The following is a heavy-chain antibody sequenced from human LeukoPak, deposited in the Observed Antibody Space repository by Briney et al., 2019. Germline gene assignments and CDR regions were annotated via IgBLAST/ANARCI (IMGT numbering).Heavy chain of an antibody. V-gene: IGHV3-23*01. CDR2: ISGNGGST. CDR3: AKDYEPLVGVHRWGDWFDP. CDR1: GFTFSSYG. D-gene: IGHD1-26*01. J-gene: IGHJ5*02. Sequence: GGSLRLSCAASGFTFSSYGMSWVRQAPGKGLEWVSAISGNGGSTYYADSVKGRFTIPRDNSKNTLYLQMNSLRAEDTAVYYCAKDYEPLVGVHRWGDWFDPWGQGTLVTVSS.